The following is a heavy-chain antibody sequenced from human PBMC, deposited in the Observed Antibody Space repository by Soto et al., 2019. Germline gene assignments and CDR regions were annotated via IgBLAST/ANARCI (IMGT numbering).Heavy chain of an antibody. J-gene: IGHJ4*02. CDR3: ARGTTSYYGNLDY. Sequence: PSETLSLTCAVEDGSFSGYYWSWIRKPPGKGLEWIGEINHSGSTNYNPSLKSRVTISVDTSKNQFSLKLSSVTAADTAVYYCARGTTSYYGNLDYWGQGTLVTVSS. CDR1: DGSFSGYY. D-gene: IGHD4-4*01. CDR2: INHSGST. V-gene: IGHV4-34*01.